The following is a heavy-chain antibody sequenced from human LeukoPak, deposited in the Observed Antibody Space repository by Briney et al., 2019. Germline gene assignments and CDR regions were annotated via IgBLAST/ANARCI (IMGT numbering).Heavy chain of an antibody. V-gene: IGHV1-2*02. D-gene: IGHD3-10*01. CDR2: INPNSGGT. CDR3: ARYITMVRGGSWFDP. Sequence: ASVKVSCKASGYTFTGYFIHWVRQAPGQGLEWMGWINPNSGGTNYLQKFQGRVTMTRDTSISTAYMELSRLRSDDTAVYYCARYITMVRGGSWFDPWGQGTLVTVSS. J-gene: IGHJ5*02. CDR1: GYTFTGYF.